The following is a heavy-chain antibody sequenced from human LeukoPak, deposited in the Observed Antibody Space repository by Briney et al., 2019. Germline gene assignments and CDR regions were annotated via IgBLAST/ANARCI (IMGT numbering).Heavy chain of an antibody. CDR1: GGSISSGGYY. V-gene: IGHV4-31*03. D-gene: IGHD2-2*01. Sequence: SETLSLTCTVSGGSISSGGYYWSWIRQHPGKGLEWIGYIYYSGSTYYNPSLKSRVNISVDTSKNQFSLKLSSVTAADTAVYYCARCFSSTSFNLPRRYYYGMDVWGQGTTVTVSS. J-gene: IGHJ6*02. CDR2: IYYSGST. CDR3: ARCFSSTSFNLPRRYYYGMDV.